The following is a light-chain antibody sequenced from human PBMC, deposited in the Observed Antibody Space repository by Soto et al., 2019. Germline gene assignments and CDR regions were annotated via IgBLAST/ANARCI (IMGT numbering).Light chain of an antibody. V-gene: IGKV3-20*01. CDR1: QSVSSSY. J-gene: IGKJ3*01. CDR2: GAS. CDR3: QQFGRYPPIFT. Sequence: IVLTQSPGTLSLSPGERATLSCRASQSVSSSYLAWYQQKPGQAPRLLIYGASSRATGIPDRFSGSGSGPDFTLTISRLEPEAFAVYYCQQFGRYPPIFTFGPGTKVDIK.